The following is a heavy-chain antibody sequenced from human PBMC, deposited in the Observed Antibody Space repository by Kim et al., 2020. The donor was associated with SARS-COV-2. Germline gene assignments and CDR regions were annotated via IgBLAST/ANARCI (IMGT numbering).Heavy chain of an antibody. D-gene: IGHD3-10*01. CDR1: GYTFTSYG. Sequence: ASVKVSCKASGYTFTSYGISWVRQAPGQGLEWMGWISAYNGNTNYAQKLQGRVTMTTDTSTSTAYMELRSLRSDDTAVYYCARVSHYGSGSYPLPNYYYYGMDVWGQGTTVTVSS. CDR3: ARVSHYGSGSYPLPNYYYYGMDV. J-gene: IGHJ6*02. CDR2: ISAYNGNT. V-gene: IGHV1-18*01.